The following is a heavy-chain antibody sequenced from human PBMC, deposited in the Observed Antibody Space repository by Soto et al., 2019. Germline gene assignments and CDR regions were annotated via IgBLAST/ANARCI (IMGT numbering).Heavy chain of an antibody. V-gene: IGHV3-30*18. J-gene: IGHJ4*02. CDR1: GFTFSTYG. CDR3: AKDRWEFTRYFDS. D-gene: IGHD1-26*01. Sequence: QVQLVESGGGVVQPGTSLRLSCAASGFTFSTYGMHWVRQVPGKGLEWVAVVSKDGSDQFYADSVKGRFTVSRDNSMKPLFLQMNTLRLEDTAVYYCAKDRWEFTRYFDSWCQGMLVTFSS. CDR2: VSKDGSDQ.